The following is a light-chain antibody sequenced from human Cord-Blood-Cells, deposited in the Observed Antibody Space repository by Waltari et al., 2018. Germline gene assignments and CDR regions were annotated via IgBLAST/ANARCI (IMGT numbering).Light chain of an antibody. CDR1: SSDVGGYNY. CDR3: CSYAGSYTYV. Sequence: QSALTQPRSVSGSPGQSVTISCTGTSSDVGGYNYVSWYQQHPGKAPKLMIYDVSKRPSVVPERFSGSKSGNTASLTISGLQAEYEADYYCCSYAGSYTYVFGTATKVTVL. V-gene: IGLV2-11*01. CDR2: DVS. J-gene: IGLJ1*01.